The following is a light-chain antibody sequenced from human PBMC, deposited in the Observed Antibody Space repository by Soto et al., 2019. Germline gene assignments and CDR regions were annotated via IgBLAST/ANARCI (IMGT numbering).Light chain of an antibody. CDR3: QRYTNWRS. CDR2: GAS. Sequence: EIEKTQSQGTLSVSPGERATLSCRASQSVSSNLAWYQQRPGQAPRLLIYGASTRATGIPARFSGSGSGTEFTLTITSLQSEYFVIYYSQRYTNWRSFAQG. V-gene: IGKV3-15*01. J-gene: IGKJ1*01. CDR1: QSVSSN.